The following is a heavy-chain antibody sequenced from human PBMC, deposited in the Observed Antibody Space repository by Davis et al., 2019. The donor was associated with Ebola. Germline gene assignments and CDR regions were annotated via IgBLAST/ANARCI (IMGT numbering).Heavy chain of an antibody. CDR1: GYSISSGYY. J-gene: IGHJ2*01. V-gene: IGHV4-38-2*02. D-gene: IGHD5-24*01. CDR2: IYHSGST. Sequence: SETLSLTCTVSGYSISSGYYWGWIRQPPGQGLEWNGSIYHSGSTYYNPFLKSRVTISVDTSKNQFSLKLSSVTAADTAVYYCARAGWGYFDLWGRGTLVTVSS. CDR3: ARAGWGYFDL.